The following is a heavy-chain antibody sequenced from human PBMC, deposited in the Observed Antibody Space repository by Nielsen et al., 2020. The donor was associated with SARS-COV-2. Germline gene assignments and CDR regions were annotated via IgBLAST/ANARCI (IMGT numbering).Heavy chain of an antibody. CDR3: ARGLGPSDY. J-gene: IGHJ4*02. CDR1: GGSISSGGYY. D-gene: IGHD7-27*01. Sequence: SETLSLTCTVSGGSISSGGYYWSWIRQPPGKGLEWIGEINHSGSTNYNPSLKSRVTISVDTSKNQFSLKLSSVTAADTAVYYCARGLGPSDYWGQGTLVTVSS. V-gene: IGHV4-39*07. CDR2: INHSGST.